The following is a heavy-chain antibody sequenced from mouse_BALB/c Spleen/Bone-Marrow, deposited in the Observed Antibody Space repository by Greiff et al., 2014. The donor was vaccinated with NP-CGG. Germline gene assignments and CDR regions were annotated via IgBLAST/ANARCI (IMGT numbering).Heavy chain of an antibody. J-gene: IGHJ4*01. V-gene: IGHV5-4*02. Sequence: EVQLVESGGGLVKPGGSLKLSCAASGFTFSDYYMYWVRQTPEKRLELVATFSDDGSYTYYPDSVKGRFSISRDNAKNNLYLQKMSRKPEDTAMNYCAGGAIRWLHSYAMDYWGQGTSVTVSS. CDR2: FSDDGSYT. CDR3: AGGAIRWLHSYAMDY. D-gene: IGHD2-2*01. CDR1: GFTFSDYY.